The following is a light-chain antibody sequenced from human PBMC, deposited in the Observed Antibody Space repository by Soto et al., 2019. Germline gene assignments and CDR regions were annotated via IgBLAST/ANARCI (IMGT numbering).Light chain of an antibody. V-gene: IGKV2-28*01. J-gene: IGKJ2*01. CDR2: LGS. Sequence: DIVMTQSPLSLPVTPGEPASISCRSGQSLLYTNGYNYLDWYLQKPGQSPQLLIYLGSSRASGVPDRFSASGSGTDFALNISKVEAEDVGVYYCMQALQTPYTFGQGTKLEI. CDR1: QSLLYTNGYNY. CDR3: MQALQTPYT.